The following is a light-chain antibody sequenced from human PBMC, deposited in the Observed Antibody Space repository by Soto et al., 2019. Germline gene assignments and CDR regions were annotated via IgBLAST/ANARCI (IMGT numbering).Light chain of an antibody. J-gene: IGKJ4*02. CDR3: QQYNSFSES. CDR2: AAS. V-gene: IGKV1-5*01. CDR1: QSIGYW. Sequence: DIQMTQSPSRLSASVGDRVTITCRASQSIGYWLAWYQQKPGKAPNLLIYAASTLETGVRSRFSGSGYGTEFTLTIASLQPDDSASYYCQQYNSFSESCGRGTKVEIK.